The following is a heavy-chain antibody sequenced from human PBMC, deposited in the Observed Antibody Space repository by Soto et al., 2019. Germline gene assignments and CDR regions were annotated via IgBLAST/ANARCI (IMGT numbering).Heavy chain of an antibody. J-gene: IGHJ4*02. CDR3: ARDLRLVQLEPRGLDY. CDR2: IWYDGSNK. D-gene: IGHD1-1*01. CDR1: GFTFSSYG. V-gene: IGHV3-33*01. Sequence: GGSLRLSCAASGFTFSSYGMHWVRQAPGKGLEWVAVIWYDGSNKYYADSVKGRFTISRDNSKNTLYLQMNSLRAEDTAVYYCARDLRLVQLEPRGLDYWGQGTLVTVSS.